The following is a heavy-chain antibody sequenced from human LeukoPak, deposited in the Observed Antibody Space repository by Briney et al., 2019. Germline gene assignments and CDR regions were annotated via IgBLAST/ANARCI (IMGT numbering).Heavy chain of an antibody. D-gene: IGHD3-10*01. V-gene: IGHV1-69*04. CDR3: ARALLLPHSPSVDY. CDR1: GYTFTGYY. J-gene: IGHJ4*02. CDR2: IIPILGIA. Sequence: GASVKVSCKASGYTFTGYYMHWVRQAPGQGLEWMGRIIPILGIANYAQKFQGRVTITADKSTSTAYMELSSLRSEDTAVYYCARALLLPHSPSVDYWGQGTLVTVSS.